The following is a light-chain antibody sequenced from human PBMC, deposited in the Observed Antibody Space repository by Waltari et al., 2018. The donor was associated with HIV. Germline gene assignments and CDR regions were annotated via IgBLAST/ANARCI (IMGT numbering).Light chain of an antibody. J-gene: IGKJ1*01. CDR1: QSVSSSY. CDR2: GAS. Sequence: EIVLTQSPGTLSLSPGERATLSCRASQSVSSSYLAWYQQKPGQAPRLLIYGASSRATGIPDRFSGSGSGTDFTLTISRLEPEDFAVYYCQQYGSSPPVRTFGQGTKVEIK. CDR3: QQYGSSPPVRT. V-gene: IGKV3-20*01.